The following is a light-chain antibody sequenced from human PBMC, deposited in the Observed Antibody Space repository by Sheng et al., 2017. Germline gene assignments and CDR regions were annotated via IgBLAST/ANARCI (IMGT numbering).Light chain of an antibody. J-gene: IGKJ1*01. V-gene: IGKV3-15*01. Sequence: IVMTQSPATLSVSPGERVTLSCRASQSISTNLVWYQQTPGQGPRLLIYGASTRATGIPARFSGSGSGTEFTLTISSLQSEDFAVYYCQHYNNYPPWTFGQGTKVEIK. CDR2: GAS. CDR3: QHYNNYPPWT. CDR1: QSISTN.